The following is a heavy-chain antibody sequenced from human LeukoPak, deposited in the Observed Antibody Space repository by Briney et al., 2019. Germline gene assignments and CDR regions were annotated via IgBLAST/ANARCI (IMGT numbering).Heavy chain of an antibody. CDR3: ARGVSPLDH. D-gene: IGHD5/OR15-5a*01. V-gene: IGHV4-4*07. J-gene: IGHJ4*02. Sequence: SETLSLTCTVSGGPISSCYWSWIRQPAGKGLEWIGRIQTSGNTNYNPSLKSRVTMSVDMSKSQFSLKLSSVTAADTAVYYCARGVSPLDHWGQGTLVTVSS. CDR1: GGPISSCY. CDR2: IQTSGNT.